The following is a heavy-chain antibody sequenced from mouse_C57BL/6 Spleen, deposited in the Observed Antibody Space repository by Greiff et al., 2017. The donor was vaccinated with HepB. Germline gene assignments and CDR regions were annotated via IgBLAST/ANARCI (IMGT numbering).Heavy chain of an antibody. J-gene: IGHJ2*01. CDR2: IWSGGST. D-gene: IGHD4-1*01. CDR3: ARERGELGRGSFDY. CDR1: GFSLTSYG. V-gene: IGHV2-2*01. Sequence: VQRVESGPGLVQPSQRLSITCTVSGFSLTSYGVHWVRQSPGKGLEWLGVIWSGGSTDYNAAFISRLSISKDNSKSQVFFKMNSLQADDTAIYYCARERGELGRGSFDYWGQGTTLTVSS.